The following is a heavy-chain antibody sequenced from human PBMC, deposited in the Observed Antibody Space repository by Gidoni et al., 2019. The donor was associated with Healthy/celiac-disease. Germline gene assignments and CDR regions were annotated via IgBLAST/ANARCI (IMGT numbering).Heavy chain of an antibody. J-gene: IGHJ4*02. V-gene: IGHV3-30*18. D-gene: IGHD4-17*01. CDR2: ISYDGSNK. Sequence: QVQLVESGGGVVQPGRSLRLSCAASGFTFSSYGMHWVRQAPGKGLEWVAVISYDGSNKYYADSVKGRFTISRDNSKNTLYLQMNSLRAEDTAVYYCAKDLVPYGDHVEGIDYWGQGTLVTVSS. CDR3: AKDLVPYGDHVEGIDY. CDR1: GFTFSSYG.